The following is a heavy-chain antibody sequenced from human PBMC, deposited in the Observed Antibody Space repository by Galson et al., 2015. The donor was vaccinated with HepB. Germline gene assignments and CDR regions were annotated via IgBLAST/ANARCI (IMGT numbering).Heavy chain of an antibody. D-gene: IGHD6-13*01. J-gene: IGHJ4*02. V-gene: IGHV3-30*19. Sequence: SLRLSCAASGFPFNNYGIHWVHQAPGKGLEWVAVISYDGSNKYYADSVKGRFTISRDNSKNTLYLQMNSLRAEDTAVYYCARVRHSSSWYDYWGQGTLVTVSS. CDR3: ARVRHSSSWYDY. CDR2: ISYDGSNK. CDR1: GFPFNNYG.